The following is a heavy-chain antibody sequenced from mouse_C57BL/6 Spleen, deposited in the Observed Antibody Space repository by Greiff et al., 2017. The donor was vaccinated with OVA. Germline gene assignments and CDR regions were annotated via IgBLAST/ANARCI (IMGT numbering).Heavy chain of an antibody. CDR1: GYTFTSYW. D-gene: IGHD2-4*01. CDR2: IYPGSGST. V-gene: IGHV1-55*01. J-gene: IGHJ1*03. CDR3: AREGGYYDYDEGWYFDV. Sequence: QVQLQQSGAELVKPGASVKMSCKASGYTFTSYWITWVKQRPGQGLEWIGDIYPGSGSTNYNEKFKSKATLTVDTSSSTAYMQLSSLTSEDSAVYYCAREGGYYDYDEGWYFDVWGTGTTVTVSS.